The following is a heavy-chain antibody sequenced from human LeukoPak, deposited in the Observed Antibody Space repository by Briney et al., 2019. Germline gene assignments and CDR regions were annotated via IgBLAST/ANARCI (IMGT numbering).Heavy chain of an antibody. CDR2: MQSTGNS. CDR3: ARDKQHSYGRYFDH. V-gene: IGHV4-59*01. D-gene: IGHD5-18*01. Sequence: PSETVSLTCSVSGDSISTYHWNWIRKSPGKGLEWIGYMQSTGNSKYNPSLRSRVTIFVDTSKSQVALILISVTAADTAVYYCARDKQHSYGRYFDHWGQGAPVTVSS. CDR1: GDSISTYH. J-gene: IGHJ4*02.